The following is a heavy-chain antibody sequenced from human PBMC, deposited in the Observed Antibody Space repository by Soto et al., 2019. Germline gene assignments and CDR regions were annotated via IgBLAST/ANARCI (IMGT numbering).Heavy chain of an antibody. CDR1: GGSMSSYY. D-gene: IGHD3-16*01. V-gene: IGHV4-59*12. CDR2: IYYTGSP. CDR3: ARVWGERNGFAP. J-gene: IGHJ5*02. Sequence: SETLSLTCTVSGGSMSSYYWSWIRQPPGKGLEWIGYIYYTGSPKYNPSLKSRVTISVDRSKNQFSLKLSSVTAADTAVYYCARVWGERNGFAPWGRGTRVTVSS.